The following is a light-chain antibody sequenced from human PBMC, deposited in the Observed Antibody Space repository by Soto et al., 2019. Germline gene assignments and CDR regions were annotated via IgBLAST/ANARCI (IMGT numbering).Light chain of an antibody. CDR1: SSDVGGYNY. Sequence: QSALTQPASGSGSPGQSITISCTGTSSDVGGYNYVSWYQQHPGKAPKLIIYDVTNRPSGVSDRFSGSKSGNTASLTISGLQAEDGTDYYCSSYTSSSTPFVFGTGTKLTVL. CDR2: DVT. V-gene: IGLV2-14*03. J-gene: IGLJ1*01. CDR3: SSYTSSSTPFV.